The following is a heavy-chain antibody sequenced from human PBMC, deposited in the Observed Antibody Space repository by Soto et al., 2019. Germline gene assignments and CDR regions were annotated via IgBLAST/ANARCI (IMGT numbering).Heavy chain of an antibody. J-gene: IGHJ6*03. CDR2: IYYSGST. CDR3: ARLCPYYYYMDV. Sequence: SETLSLTCTVSGGSISSYYWSWIRQPPGKGLEWIGYIYYSGSTNYNPSLKSRVTISVDTSKNQFSLKLSSVTAADTAVYYCARLCPYYYYMDVWGKGTTVTVSS. V-gene: IGHV4-59*08. CDR1: GGSISSYY.